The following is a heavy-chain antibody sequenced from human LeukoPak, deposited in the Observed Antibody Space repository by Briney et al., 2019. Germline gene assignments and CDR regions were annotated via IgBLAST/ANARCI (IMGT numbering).Heavy chain of an antibody. J-gene: IGHJ4*02. CDR2: INHSGST. CDR3: ARSHNYYDSSGYYRY. D-gene: IGHD3-22*01. V-gene: IGHV4-34*01. Sequence: SETLSLTCAVYGGSFSGYYWSWIRQPPGKGLEWIGEINHSGSTNYNPSLKSRVTISVDTSKNQFSLKLSSVTAADTAVYYCARSHNYYDSSGYYRYRGQGTLVTVSS. CDR1: GGSFSGYY.